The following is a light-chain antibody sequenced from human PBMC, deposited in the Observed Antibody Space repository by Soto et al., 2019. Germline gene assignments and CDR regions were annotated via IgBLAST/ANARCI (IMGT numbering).Light chain of an antibody. Sequence: DIQMTQSPSTLSASVGDRVTITCRASQSISSWLAWYQQKPGKAPKLLIYKASSLESGVPSRFSGSGSGTEFTLTISSLQPDDFATSYCQQYNSPVYTFGQGTKLEIK. V-gene: IGKV1-5*03. J-gene: IGKJ2*01. CDR2: KAS. CDR1: QSISSW. CDR3: QQYNSPVYT.